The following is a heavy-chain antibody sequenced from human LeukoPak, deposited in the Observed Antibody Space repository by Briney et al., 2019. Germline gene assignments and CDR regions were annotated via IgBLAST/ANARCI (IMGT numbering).Heavy chain of an antibody. V-gene: IGHV3-7*01. D-gene: IGHD2/OR15-2a*01. J-gene: IGHJ4*02. CDR3: ARGDSFL. CDR2: IKPDGSEK. Sequence: GGSLRLSCAASGFTFSSYWMNGVHQAPGMGLEWVANIKPDGSEKYYVDSVKGRFTISRDNAKNSLYLQMSSLRAEDTAVYYCARGDSFLGGQGTLVTVSS. CDR1: GFTFSSYW.